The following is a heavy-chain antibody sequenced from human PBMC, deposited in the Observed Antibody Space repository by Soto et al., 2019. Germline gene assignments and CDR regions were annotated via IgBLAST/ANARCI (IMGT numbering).Heavy chain of an antibody. D-gene: IGHD3-10*01. CDR3: ARPYYGSGSYYNDNWFDP. CDR2: ISSSSSTI. V-gene: IGHV3-48*01. Sequence: GGSLRLSCAASGFTFSSYSMNWVRQAPGKGLEWVSYISSSSSTIYYADSVKGRFTISRDNAKNSLYLQMNSLRAEDTAVYYCARPYYGSGSYYNDNWFDPWGQGTLVTVSS. J-gene: IGHJ5*02. CDR1: GFTFSSYS.